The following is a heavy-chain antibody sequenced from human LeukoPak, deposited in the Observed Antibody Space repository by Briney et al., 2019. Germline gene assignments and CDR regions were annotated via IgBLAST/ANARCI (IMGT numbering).Heavy chain of an antibody. J-gene: IGHJ4*02. Sequence: NPSETLSLTCTVSGGSISSYYWSWIRQPPGKGLEWIGYIYYSGSTNYNPSLKSRVTISVDTSKNQFSLKLSSVTAADTAVYYCARLPPYSSSWYFDYWGQGTLVTVSS. V-gene: IGHV4-59*12. D-gene: IGHD6-13*01. CDR3: ARLPPYSSSWYFDY. CDR1: GGSISSYY. CDR2: IYYSGST.